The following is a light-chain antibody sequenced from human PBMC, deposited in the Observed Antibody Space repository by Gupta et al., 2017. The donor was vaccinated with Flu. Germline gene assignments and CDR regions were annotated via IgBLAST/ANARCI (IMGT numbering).Light chain of an antibody. J-gene: IGKJ3*01. CDR2: LGS. CDR3: MQDLHSPFT. V-gene: IGKV2-28*01. Sequence: ISCRSSQSLLHSNGDNYMDWYLQKPGQSPQLLIYLGSNRPYWVSDRFIGSGSGTEVTLEISRVEAGDVGVYYCMQDLHSPFTFGPGTKVELK. CDR1: QSLLHSNGDNY.